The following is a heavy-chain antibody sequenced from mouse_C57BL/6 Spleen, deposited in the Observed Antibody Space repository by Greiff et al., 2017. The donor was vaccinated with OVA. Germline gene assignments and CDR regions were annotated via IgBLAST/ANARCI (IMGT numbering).Heavy chain of an antibody. CDR1: GYAFSSSW. J-gene: IGHJ1*03. V-gene: IGHV1-82*01. CDR2: IYPGDGDT. CDR3: ARIYYGNYDWYFDV. Sequence: VQRVESGPELVKPGASVKISCKASGYAFSSSWMNWVKQRPGKGLEWIGRIYPGDGDTNYNGKFKGKATLTADKSSSTAYMQLSSLTSEDSAVYFCARIYYGNYDWYFDVWGTGTTVTVSS. D-gene: IGHD2-1*01.